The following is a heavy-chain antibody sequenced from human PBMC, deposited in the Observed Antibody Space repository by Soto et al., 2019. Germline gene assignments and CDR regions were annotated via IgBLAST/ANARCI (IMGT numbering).Heavy chain of an antibody. CDR1: GFTFSSYW. Sequence: PGGSLRLSCAASGFTFSSYWMSWVRQAPGKGLEWVANIKQDGSEKYYVDSVKGRFTISRDNAKNSLYLQMNSLRAEDTAVYYCARDRGAITMIVEYYFDYWGQGTLVTVSS. CDR2: IKQDGSEK. J-gene: IGHJ4*02. V-gene: IGHV3-7*01. D-gene: IGHD3-22*01. CDR3: ARDRGAITMIVEYYFDY.